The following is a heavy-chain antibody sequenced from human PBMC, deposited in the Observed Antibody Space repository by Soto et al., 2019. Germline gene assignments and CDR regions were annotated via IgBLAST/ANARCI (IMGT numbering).Heavy chain of an antibody. CDR3: ARESEDLTSNFDY. Sequence: PGGSLRLSCAASGVTFTRYSMNWVRRAPGKGLEWVSSISSTTNYIYYGDSMKGRFTISRDNAKNSLYLEMNSLRAEDTAVYYCARESEDLTSNFDYWGQGTLVTVS. J-gene: IGHJ4*02. CDR1: GVTFTRYS. CDR2: ISSTTNYI. V-gene: IGHV3-21*06.